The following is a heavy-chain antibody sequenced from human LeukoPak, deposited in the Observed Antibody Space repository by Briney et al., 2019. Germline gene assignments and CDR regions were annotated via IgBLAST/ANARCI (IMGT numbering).Heavy chain of an antibody. CDR1: GYTFNGYY. Sequence: GASVNVSCKASGYTFNGYYIHWVRQAPGQGLEWMGWINPNSGVTKYAQQFQGRVTMSWDTSVSTAYMELYRLTSDDTAMCYCARFGVVTNDAFDIWGQGTMVTISS. J-gene: IGHJ3*02. CDR2: INPNSGVT. D-gene: IGHD3-3*01. V-gene: IGHV1-2*02. CDR3: ARFGVVTNDAFDI.